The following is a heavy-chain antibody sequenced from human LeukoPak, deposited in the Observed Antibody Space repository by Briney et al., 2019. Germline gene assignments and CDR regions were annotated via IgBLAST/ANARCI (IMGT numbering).Heavy chain of an antibody. CDR3: ARAGQFRFDY. CDR2: INIDGSTI. D-gene: IGHD4-11*01. V-gene: IGHV3-74*01. Sequence: GGSLRLSCVPSGFTFNSYWMHWVRQAPGKGLVWVSRINIDGSTINYADSVKGRFTISGDNAKNTLYLQMNSLRAEETAVYYCARAGQFRFDYWGQGTLVTVSS. CDR1: GFTFNSYW. J-gene: IGHJ4*02.